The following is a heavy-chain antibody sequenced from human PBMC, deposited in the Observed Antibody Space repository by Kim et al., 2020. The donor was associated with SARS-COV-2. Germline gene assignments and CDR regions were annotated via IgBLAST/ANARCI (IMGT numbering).Heavy chain of an antibody. D-gene: IGHD5-18*01. CDR2: INPSGGST. CDR3: AREFTSAMENYYGMDV. CDR1: GYTFTSYY. V-gene: IGHV1-46*01. J-gene: IGHJ6*02. Sequence: ASVKVSCKASGYTFTSYYMHWVRQAPGQGLEWMGIINPSGGSTSYAQKFQGRVTMTRDTSTSTVYMELSSLRSEDTAVYYCAREFTSAMENYYGMDVWGQGTTVTVSS.